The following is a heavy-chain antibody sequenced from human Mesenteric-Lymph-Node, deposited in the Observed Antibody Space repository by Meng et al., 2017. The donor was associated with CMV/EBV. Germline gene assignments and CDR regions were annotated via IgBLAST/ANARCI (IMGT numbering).Heavy chain of an antibody. J-gene: IGHJ3*02. CDR2: INSSGSTI. V-gene: IGHV3-48*04. D-gene: IGHD6-19*01. CDR1: GFTVSSNH. Sequence: GESLKISCAASGFTVSSNHMTWVRQAPGKGLEWVSYINSSGSTIYYADSVKGRFTISRDNAKNSLYLQMNSLRAEDTAVYYCARDLAVASMGDAFDIWGQGTMVTVSS. CDR3: ARDLAVASMGDAFDI.